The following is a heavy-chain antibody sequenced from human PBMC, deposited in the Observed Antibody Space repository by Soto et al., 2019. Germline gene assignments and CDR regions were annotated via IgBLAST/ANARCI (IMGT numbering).Heavy chain of an antibody. CDR1: VDFISSYY. CDR3: ARGKSGYYPYFDN. Sequence: SETLSLTCSVSVDFISSYYWSLIRQPPGKGLEWIGYVYYSGSTNYNPSLKSRVTISVDTSKKQFSLKLRSVTAADTAVYFCARGKSGYYPYFDNWGQGTLVTVS. V-gene: IGHV4-59*01. J-gene: IGHJ4*02. D-gene: IGHD3-22*01. CDR2: VYYSGST.